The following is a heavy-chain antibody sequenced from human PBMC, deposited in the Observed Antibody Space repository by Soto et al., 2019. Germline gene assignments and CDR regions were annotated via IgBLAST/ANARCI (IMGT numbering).Heavy chain of an antibody. CDR1: VDSLRNKY. V-gene: IGHV4-59*01. CDR3: ERGGGSPAY. D-gene: IGHD3-10*01. J-gene: IGHJ4*02. Sequence: QVQLQESGPGLVKPSETLSLMCTVSVDSLRNKYWSWIRQPPGKGLEYIGYIYNSGTNYNPSLKSRVTISADTSKNQFSLKLSSVTAADTAVYYCERGGGSPAYWGQGTLVTVSS. CDR2: IYNSGT.